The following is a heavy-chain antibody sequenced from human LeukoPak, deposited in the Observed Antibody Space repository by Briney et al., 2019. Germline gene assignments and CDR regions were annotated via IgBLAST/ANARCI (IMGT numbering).Heavy chain of an antibody. D-gene: IGHD1-7*01. J-gene: IGHJ4*02. CDR2: IKQDGSEK. CDR1: GFTFSSYW. V-gene: IGHV3-7*01. Sequence: PGGSLRLSCAGSGFTFSSYWMSWVRQAPGKGLEWVANIKQDGSEKHYVDSVKGRFTISRDNAKNTLFLQMNSLRVEDTALYYCVRSLTGTNDYWGQGTLVTVSS. CDR3: VRSLTGTNDY.